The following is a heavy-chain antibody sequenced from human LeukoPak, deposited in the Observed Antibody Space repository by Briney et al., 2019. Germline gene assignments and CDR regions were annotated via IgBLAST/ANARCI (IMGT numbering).Heavy chain of an antibody. CDR2: IIPLLGTP. CDR1: GGTFTNYA. D-gene: IGHD4-17*01. J-gene: IGHJ6*02. V-gene: IGHV1-69*13. Sequence: ASVKVSCKASGGTFTNYAISWVRQAPGQGLEGMGGIIPLLGTPNYAQKFQGRVTITADDSTSAAYMELTSLRSEDTAVYYCAEDSSMVTTRAPYYYYLDVWGQGTTVTVSS. CDR3: AEDSSMVTTRAPYYYYLDV.